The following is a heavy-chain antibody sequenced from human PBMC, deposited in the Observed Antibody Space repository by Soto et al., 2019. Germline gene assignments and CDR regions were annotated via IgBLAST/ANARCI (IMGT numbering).Heavy chain of an antibody. J-gene: IGHJ4*02. D-gene: IGHD2-8*01. CDR1: GGSFSGYY. CDR3: ASRRRYCTNGVCPHFDY. Sequence: SETLSLTCAVYGGSFSGYYWSWIRQPPGKGLEWIGEINHSGSTNYNPSLKSRVTISVDTSKNQFSLKLSSVTAADTAVYYCASRRRYCTNGVCPHFDYWGQGTLVTVSS. CDR2: INHSGST. V-gene: IGHV4-34*01.